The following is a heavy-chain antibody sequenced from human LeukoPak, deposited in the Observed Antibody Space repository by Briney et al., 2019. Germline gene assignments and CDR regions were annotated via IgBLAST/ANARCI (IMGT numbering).Heavy chain of an antibody. J-gene: IGHJ5*02. V-gene: IGHV3-11*01. CDR1: GFTFSDSY. Sequence: PGGSLRLSCAASGFTFSDSYMSWIRPAPGKGLEWGSYISSSGSTIYYADSVKGRFTTSRDNAKNSLYLQMNSLRAEDTAVYYCARTPRRHNWFDPWGQGTLVTVSS. CDR3: ARTPRRHNWFDP. CDR2: ISSSGSTI.